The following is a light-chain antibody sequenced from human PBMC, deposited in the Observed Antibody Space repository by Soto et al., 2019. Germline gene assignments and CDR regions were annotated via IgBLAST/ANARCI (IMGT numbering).Light chain of an antibody. J-gene: IGLJ1*01. CDR3: SSYAGSNNLGV. CDR1: SSDVGGYNY. Sequence: QSVLTQPPSASGSPGQSVTISCTGTSSDVGGYNYVSWYQQHPGKVPKLMIYGVSKRPSGVPDRFSGSKSGNTASLTVSGLQAEDEADYYCSSYAGSNNLGVFGTGTKLTVL. CDR2: GVS. V-gene: IGLV2-8*01.